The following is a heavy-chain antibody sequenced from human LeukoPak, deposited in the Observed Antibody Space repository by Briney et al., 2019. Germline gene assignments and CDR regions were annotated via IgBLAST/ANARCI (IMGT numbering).Heavy chain of an antibody. CDR3: TTEVAGPLYYFDY. V-gene: IGHV3-15*01. J-gene: IGHJ4*02. Sequence: GGSLRLSCAASGFTFSNAWMSWVRQAPGKGLEWVGRIKSKTDGGTTDYAAPVKGRFTISRDDSKNTLYLQMNSLKTEDTAVYYCTTEVAGPLYYFDYWGQGTLVTVSS. CDR2: IKSKTDGGTT. CDR1: GFTFSNAW. D-gene: IGHD6-19*01.